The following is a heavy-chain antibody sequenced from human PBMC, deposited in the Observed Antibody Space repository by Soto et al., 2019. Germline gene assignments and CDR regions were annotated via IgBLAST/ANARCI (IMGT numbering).Heavy chain of an antibody. CDR1: GFTFSIYS. V-gene: IGHV3-48*02. Sequence: PGGSLRLSCAASGFTFSIYSMNWVRQAPGKGLQWVSYISSSSDTIYYADSLEGRFTISRDNAKNSLYLQMNSLRDEDTAVYYCARDAYSSSWSDYYYGMDVWGQGTTVTVSS. CDR2: ISSSSDTI. D-gene: IGHD6-13*01. CDR3: ARDAYSSSWSDYYYGMDV. J-gene: IGHJ6*02.